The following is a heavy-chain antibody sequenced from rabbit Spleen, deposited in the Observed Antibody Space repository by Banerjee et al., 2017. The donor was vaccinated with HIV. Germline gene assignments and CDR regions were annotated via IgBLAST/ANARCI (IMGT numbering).Heavy chain of an antibody. CDR2: IYAGSGST. J-gene: IGHJ4*01. V-gene: IGHV1S45*01. CDR1: GFPFSNKAV. CDR3: ARAVGFPGTGYDYFNL. Sequence: QEQLEESGGGLVKPEGSLTLTCKASGFPFSNKAVMCWVRQAPGKGLKWIACIYAGSGSTYYASWAKGRFTISMTSSTTVDLKMTSLTAADTATYFCARAVGFPGTGYDYFNLWGQGTLVTVS. D-gene: IGHD8-1*01.